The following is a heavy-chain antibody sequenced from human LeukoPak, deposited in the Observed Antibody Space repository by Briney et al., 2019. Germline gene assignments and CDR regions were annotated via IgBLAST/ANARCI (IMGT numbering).Heavy chain of an antibody. J-gene: IGHJ4*02. CDR2: ITTNGITT. Sequence: GGSLRLSCSASGFIFSGYAMEWVRQAPGKGLECLSGITTNGITTYYADSVKGRFAISRDNTKNALYLQMTSLRAEDTAIYYCVRRGSVVTTYDYWGQGSLVTVAS. V-gene: IGHV3-64D*06. CDR1: GFIFSGYA. D-gene: IGHD2-21*02. CDR3: VRRGSVVTTYDY.